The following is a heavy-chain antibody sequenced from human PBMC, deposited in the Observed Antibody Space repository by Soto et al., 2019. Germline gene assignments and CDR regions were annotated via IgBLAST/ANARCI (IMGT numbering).Heavy chain of an antibody. Sequence: QVQLQESGPGLVKPSETLSLTCTVSGGSISSYYWSWIRQPAGKGLEWIGRIYTSGSTNYNPSLRSWVTVAVGTCKSLLVLKLSDVVAGEMAVYYCASGQPMGIAVAGLHWYFHPWRRGTLVSVSS. V-gene: IGHV4-4*07. D-gene: IGHD6-19*01. CDR1: GGSISSYY. J-gene: IGHJ2*01. CDR3: ASGQPMGIAVAGLHWYFHP. CDR2: IYTSGST.